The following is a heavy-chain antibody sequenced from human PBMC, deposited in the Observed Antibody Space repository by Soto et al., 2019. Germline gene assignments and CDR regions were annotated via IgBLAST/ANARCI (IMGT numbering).Heavy chain of an antibody. V-gene: IGHV4-34*01. D-gene: IGHD6-19*01. CDR3: ARGPSSGWYNWFDP. Sequence: SETLSLTCAVYGGSFSGYYWSWIRQPPGKGLEWIGEINHSGSTNYNPSLKSRVTISVDTSKNQFSLKLSSVTAADTAVYYCARGPSSGWYNWFDPWGQGTLVTVSS. J-gene: IGHJ5*02. CDR2: INHSGST. CDR1: GGSFSGYY.